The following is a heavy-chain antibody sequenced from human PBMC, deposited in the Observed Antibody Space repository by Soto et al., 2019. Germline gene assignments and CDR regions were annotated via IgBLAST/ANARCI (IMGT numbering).Heavy chain of an antibody. CDR3: APAPIAGSSGGDY. J-gene: IGHJ4*02. V-gene: IGHV3-23*01. Sequence: EVQLLESGGGLVQPGGSLRLSCAASGFTFSSYAMSWVRQAPGKGLEWVSAISGSGGSTYYADSVKGRVTISRDNSKNTLYLQLNSRRAEDTAVYYCAPAPIAGSSGGDYWGQGTLVTVSS. CDR2: ISGSGGST. D-gene: IGHD6-19*01. CDR1: GFTFSSYA.